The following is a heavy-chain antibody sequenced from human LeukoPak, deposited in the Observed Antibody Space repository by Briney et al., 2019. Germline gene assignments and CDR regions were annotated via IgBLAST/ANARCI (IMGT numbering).Heavy chain of an antibody. V-gene: IGHV4-31*03. CDR1: GGSISSGGYY. D-gene: IGHD7-27*01. CDR3: ARANWEFYYFDY. Sequence: SQTLSLTCTVSGGSISSGGYYWSWIRQHPGQGLEWIGYIYYSGSTYYNPSLKSRVTISVDTSKNQFSLKLSSVTAADTAVYYCARANWEFYYFDYWGQGTLVTVSS. CDR2: IYYSGST. J-gene: IGHJ4*02.